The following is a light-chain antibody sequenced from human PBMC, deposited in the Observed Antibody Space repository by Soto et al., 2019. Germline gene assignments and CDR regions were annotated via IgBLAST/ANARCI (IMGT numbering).Light chain of an antibody. V-gene: IGLV2-11*01. J-gene: IGLJ3*02. CDR2: DVS. CDR3: CTSAGTYRSG. Sequence: QSVLTQPRSVSGSPGQSVTISCTGTSSDVGGYNYVSWYQQHPGKAPKLMISDVSKRPSWVSDRFSGYKSGNTTSLTISGLQAENEADADCCTSAGTYRSGFGGGTKLTVL. CDR1: SSDVGGYNY.